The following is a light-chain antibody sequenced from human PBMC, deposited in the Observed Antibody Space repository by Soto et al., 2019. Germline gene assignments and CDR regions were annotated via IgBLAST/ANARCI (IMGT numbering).Light chain of an antibody. CDR1: QSVSSN. V-gene: IGKV3D-15*01. CDR3: QQYNNWPVT. CDR2: DAS. J-gene: IGKJ1*01. Sequence: EIVMTQSPATLSLSPGERATLSCRASQSVSSNLAWYQQKPGQAPRLLIYDASTRATGIPARFSGSGSGTEFTLTISSLETEDFAVYYCQQYNNWPVTFGQGTKVEIK.